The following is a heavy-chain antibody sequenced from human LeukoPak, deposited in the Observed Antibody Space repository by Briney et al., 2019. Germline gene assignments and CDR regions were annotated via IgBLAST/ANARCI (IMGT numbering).Heavy chain of an antibody. V-gene: IGHV3-48*04. Sequence: GESLRLSCATSGFTFSSSTFGSYTMNWVRQAPGKGLEWVSYISNSGSTIFYADSVKGRFTISRDNAKNSLYLQMNSLRAEDTAVYYCASRTVGARFDYWGRGTLVTVSS. CDR3: ASRTVGARFDY. D-gene: IGHD1-26*01. J-gene: IGHJ4*02. CDR1: GFTFSSSTFGSYT. CDR2: ISNSGSTI.